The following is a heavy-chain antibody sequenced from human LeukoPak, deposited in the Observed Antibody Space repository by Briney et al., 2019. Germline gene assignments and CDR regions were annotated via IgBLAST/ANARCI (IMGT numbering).Heavy chain of an antibody. CDR3: ARRIGTPTDAFDI. CDR1: GYSFTTYG. Sequence: ASVNVSCKSSGYSFTTYGISWVRQAPGQGLEGMGWIFSFNGNTNYAQKFQGRVSMTTDTSTSTAYLELRSLRSDDTAIYFCARRIGTPTDAFDIWGQGTVVTVSS. CDR2: IFSFNGNT. J-gene: IGHJ3*02. V-gene: IGHV1-18*01. D-gene: IGHD1-26*01.